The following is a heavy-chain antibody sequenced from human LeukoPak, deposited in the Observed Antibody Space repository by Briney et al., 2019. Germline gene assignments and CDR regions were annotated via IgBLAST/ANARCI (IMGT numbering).Heavy chain of an antibody. CDR2: IYPGDSDT. D-gene: IGHD2-15*01. J-gene: IGHJ4*02. Sequence: GESLKISCKGSGYSFSSYWIGWVRQVPGKGLEWMGIIYPGDSDTRYSPSFQGQVTISADKSISTAYLQWSSLRASDTAMYYCARHGECSGGSCCFYYFDYWGQGTLVTVSS. CDR1: GYSFSSYW. V-gene: IGHV5-51*01. CDR3: ARHGECSGGSCCFYYFDY.